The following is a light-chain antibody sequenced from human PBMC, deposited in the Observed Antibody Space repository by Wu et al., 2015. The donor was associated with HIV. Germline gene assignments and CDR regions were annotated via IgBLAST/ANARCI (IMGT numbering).Light chain of an antibody. CDR2: AAS. CDR1: QGIINS. CDR3: QQYYTYPPT. V-gene: IGKV1-NL1*01. J-gene: IGKJ4*01. Sequence: DIQMTQSPSSLSASVGDRVTITCRATQGIINSLAWYQQKPGNAPKLLLFAASRLESGVPSRFSGSGSGTHYTLTISSLQPEDFATYYCQQYYTYPPTFGRRDQGGDQT.